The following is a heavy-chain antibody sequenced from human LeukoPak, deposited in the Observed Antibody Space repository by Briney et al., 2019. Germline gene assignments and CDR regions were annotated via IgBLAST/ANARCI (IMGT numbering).Heavy chain of an antibody. CDR3: ARVSGYYYDSSGYPDV. CDR2: MNPNSGNT. CDR1: GYTFTSYD. J-gene: IGHJ6*02. V-gene: IGHV1-8*01. D-gene: IGHD3-22*01. Sequence: ASVEVSCKASGYTFTSYDINWVRQATGQGLEWMGWMNPNSGNTGYAQKFQGRVTMTRNTSISTAYMELSSLRSEDTAVYYCARVSGYYYDSSGYPDVWGQGTTVTVSS.